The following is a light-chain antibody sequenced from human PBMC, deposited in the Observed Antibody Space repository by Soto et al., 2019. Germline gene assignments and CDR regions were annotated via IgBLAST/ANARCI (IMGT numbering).Light chain of an antibody. V-gene: IGKV1-9*01. J-gene: IGKJ4*01. Sequence: DIQLTQSPSFLSASVGDRVSITCRASQGMSSYLAWYQQKPGKAPKLLIYAASTLQSGVPSRFSGSGSGTEFTLTISSLQPEDFATYYCQQLNSYLTFGGGTKVEI. CDR3: QQLNSYLT. CDR1: QGMSSY. CDR2: AAS.